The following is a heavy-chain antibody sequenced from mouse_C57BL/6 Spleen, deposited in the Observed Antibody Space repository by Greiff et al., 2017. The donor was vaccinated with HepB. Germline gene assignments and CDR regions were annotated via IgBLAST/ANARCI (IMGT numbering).Heavy chain of an antibody. V-gene: IGHV1-69*01. CDR2: IDPSDSYT. CDR3: ARKDDSNFDY. Sequence: VQLQQPGAELVMPGASVKLSCKASGYTFTSYWMHWVKQRPGQGLEWIGEIDPSDSYTNYNQKFKGKSTLTVDKSSSTAYMQLSSLTSEDSAVYYCARKDDSNFDYWGQGTTLTVSS. CDR1: GYTFTSYW. D-gene: IGHD1-1*01. J-gene: IGHJ2*01.